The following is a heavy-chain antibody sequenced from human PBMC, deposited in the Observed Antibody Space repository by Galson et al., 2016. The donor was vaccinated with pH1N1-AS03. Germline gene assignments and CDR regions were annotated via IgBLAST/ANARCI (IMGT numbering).Heavy chain of an antibody. CDR3: GLENWEFFFAY. V-gene: IGHV3-49*03. D-gene: IGHD3-10*01. Sequence: SLRLSCAVSGSPFRDYAVTWFRQAPGKGLEWVGFIRRAGFGAANDYAASVKGRFTISRDDSKRTAYLQMNNLKTEDTGVYYCGLENWEFFFAYWGPGTLVTGSS. J-gene: IGHJ4*02. CDR2: IRRAGFGAAN. CDR1: GSPFRDYA.